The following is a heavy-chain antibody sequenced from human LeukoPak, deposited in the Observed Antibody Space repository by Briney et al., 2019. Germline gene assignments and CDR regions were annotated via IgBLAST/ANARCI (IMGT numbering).Heavy chain of an antibody. D-gene: IGHD3-3*01. CDR1: GFTFSSYS. CDR2: ISGTSTYI. J-gene: IGHJ4*02. CDR3: ARSNDFWSAIDY. V-gene: IGHV3-21*01. Sequence: GGSLRLSCAASGFTFSSYSMNWVRQTPKKGLDWVSYISGTSTYIYYADSVKGRFTISRDNAKNSLYLQMNSLRAEDTAVYYCARSNDFWSAIDYWGQGTPVTVSS.